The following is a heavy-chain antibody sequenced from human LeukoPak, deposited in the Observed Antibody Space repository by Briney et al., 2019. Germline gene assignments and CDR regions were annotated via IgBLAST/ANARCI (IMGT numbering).Heavy chain of an antibody. CDR2: FGTRSTSV. V-gene: IGHV3-21*01. CDR1: GFTFSGYS. J-gene: IGHJ4*02. D-gene: IGHD3-22*01. CDR3: AREVSEGFDF. Sequence: GGSLRLSCTASGFTFSGYSMNWIRQAPGKGLEWVSSFGTRSTSVYHAGSVKGRFAISRDNAKNSLYLQMNSLRAEDTALYYCAREVSEGFDFWGQATLVTVSS.